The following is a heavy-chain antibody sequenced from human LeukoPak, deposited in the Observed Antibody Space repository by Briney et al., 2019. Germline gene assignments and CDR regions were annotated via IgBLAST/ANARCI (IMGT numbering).Heavy chain of an antibody. CDR2: IYYSGNT. J-gene: IGHJ4*02. CDR1: GGSISSYY. D-gene: IGHD3-10*01. Sequence: TSETLSLTCTVSGGSISSYYWNWIRQPPGKGLEWIAYIYYSGNTNYDPSLKSRVTISVDTSKKQFSLKLSSVTAADTAVYYCARTRYYYNSRSYGAPYYFDYWGQGTLVTVSS. CDR3: ARTRYYYNSRSYGAPYYFDY. V-gene: IGHV4-59*08.